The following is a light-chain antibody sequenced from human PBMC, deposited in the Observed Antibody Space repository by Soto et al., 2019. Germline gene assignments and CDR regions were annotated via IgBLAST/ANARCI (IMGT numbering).Light chain of an antibody. CDR3: QQYGRSPRT. Sequence: EIVMTQSPATLSVSPGERATLSCRASQSISSDVAWYQQKPGQAPRLLIYAASSRATDIPDRFSGSGSGTDFTLTISRLEPEDFAVYYCQQYGRSPRTFGQGTKVEIK. CDR1: QSISSD. CDR2: AAS. J-gene: IGKJ1*01. V-gene: IGKV3-20*01.